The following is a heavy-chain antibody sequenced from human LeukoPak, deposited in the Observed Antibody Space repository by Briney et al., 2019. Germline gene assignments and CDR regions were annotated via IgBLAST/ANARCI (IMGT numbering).Heavy chain of an antibody. CDR1: VYTFTGYY. V-gene: IGHV1-2*02. CDR3: ASWVGATSAFDI. D-gene: IGHD1-26*01. J-gene: IGHJ3*02. CDR2: INPNSGGT. Sequence: ASVKVSCKASVYTFTGYYMHWVRQAPGQGLEWMGWINPNSGGTNYAQKLQGRVTMTRDTSISTAYMELSRLRSDDTAVYYCASWVGATSAFDIWGQGTMVTVSS.